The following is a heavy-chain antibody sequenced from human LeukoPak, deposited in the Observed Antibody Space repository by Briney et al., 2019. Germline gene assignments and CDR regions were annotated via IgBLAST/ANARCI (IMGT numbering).Heavy chain of an antibody. CDR1: GFTFRTYA. D-gene: IGHD3-22*01. J-gene: IGHJ4*02. Sequence: GGSLRLSCAASGFTFRTYAMGWARQAPGKGLEWGSAISVNGRNTYYADSVKGRFTISRDTSKNTLYLQMNSLRVEDTAVYYCARDSPRPPTYYYDSSDFWGQGTLVTVSS. CDR2: ISVNGRNT. CDR3: ARDSPRPPTYYYDSSDF. V-gene: IGHV3-23*01.